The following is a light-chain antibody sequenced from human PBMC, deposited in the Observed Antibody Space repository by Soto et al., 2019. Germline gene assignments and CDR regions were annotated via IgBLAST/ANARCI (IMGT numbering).Light chain of an antibody. Sequence: EIVLTQSPGTLSLSPGERATLSCRAIQSVTNRYLAWYRQKPGQAPRLLIYGASTRATGIPARFSGSGSGTEFTLTISRVEPEDFAVYYCQHYGTSPEVTFGQGTRLEIK. J-gene: IGKJ5*01. CDR3: QHYGTSPEVT. CDR2: GAS. CDR1: QSVTNRY. V-gene: IGKV3-20*01.